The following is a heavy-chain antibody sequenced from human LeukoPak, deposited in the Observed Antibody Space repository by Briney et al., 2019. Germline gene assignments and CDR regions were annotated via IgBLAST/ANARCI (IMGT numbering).Heavy chain of an antibody. J-gene: IGHJ4*02. Sequence: ASVQVSYQASLYTFTGYYMHWVRQAPAQALEWMGWSNPNSGGTNYAQKFQGRVTMTRDTSISTAYMELSRLRSDDTAVYYCARGDDYVWGTLTPFDYWGQGTLVTVSS. CDR3: ARGDDYVWGTLTPFDY. V-gene: IGHV1-2*02. CDR2: SNPNSGGT. CDR1: LYTFTGYY. D-gene: IGHD3-16*01.